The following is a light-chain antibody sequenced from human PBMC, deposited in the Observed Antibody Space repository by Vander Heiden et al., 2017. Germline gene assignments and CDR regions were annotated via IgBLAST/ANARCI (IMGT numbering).Light chain of an antibody. V-gene: IGKV1-17*01. Sequence: SERTQSPSALSATVGDRVTITCRASQDIRNDLGWYQQKTGKAPKRLIYSASNLQSGVPSRFSGSGSGTEFTLTISSLQPEDCATYYCLQHNLYPLTFGQGTKVEIK. CDR3: LQHNLYPLT. J-gene: IGKJ1*01. CDR2: SAS. CDR1: QDIRND.